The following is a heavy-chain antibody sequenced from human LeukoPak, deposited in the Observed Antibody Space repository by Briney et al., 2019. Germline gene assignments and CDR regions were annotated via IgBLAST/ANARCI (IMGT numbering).Heavy chain of an antibody. J-gene: IGHJ5*02. CDR2: ITGSGANT. V-gene: IGHV3-23*01. CDR3: AKGISSQKIDWFDP. CDR1: GFTFSSYA. D-gene: IGHD2-15*01. Sequence: GGSLRLSCAASGFTFSSYAMSWVRQAPGKGLEWISSITGSGANTFYADSVKGRVTISRDNSENMLHLQVSSLRAEDTAIYYCAKGISSQKIDWFDPWGQGTLVTVSS.